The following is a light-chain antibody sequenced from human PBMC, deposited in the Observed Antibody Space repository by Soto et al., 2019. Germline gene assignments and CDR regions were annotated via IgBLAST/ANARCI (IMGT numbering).Light chain of an antibody. CDR1: QSVSSY. J-gene: IGKJ4*01. Sequence: VELPQPPSTLYLSPGERATLSCRASQSVSSYLAWYQQKPGQAPRLLIYDASNRATGIPARFSGSGSGTDFTLTISSLEPEDFAVYYCQQRSNWPPALTFGGGTKVDIK. CDR2: DAS. CDR3: QQRSNWPPALT. V-gene: IGKV3-11*01.